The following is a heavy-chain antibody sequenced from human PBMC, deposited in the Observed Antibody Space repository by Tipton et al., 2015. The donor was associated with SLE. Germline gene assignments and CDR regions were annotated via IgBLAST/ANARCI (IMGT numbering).Heavy chain of an antibody. J-gene: IGHJ6*03. CDR2: IYTTGTT. CDR3: ARLESKAGYYYYYEDV. D-gene: IGHD3-3*01. CDR1: GGSISSGDYY. Sequence: TLSLTCTVSGGSISSGDYYRTWIRQPAGKGLEWIGRIYTTGTTNYSPSLESRVTMSLDMSKNQFSLRLSSVTAADTAVYYCARLESKAGYYYYYEDVWGKGTTVTVSS. V-gene: IGHV4-61*02.